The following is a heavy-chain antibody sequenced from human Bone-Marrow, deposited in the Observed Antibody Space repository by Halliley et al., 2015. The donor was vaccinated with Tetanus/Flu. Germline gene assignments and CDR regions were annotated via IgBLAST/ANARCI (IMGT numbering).Heavy chain of an antibody. J-gene: IGHJ4*02. CDR2: ISSDGSMK. V-gene: IGHV3-30-3*01. D-gene: IGHD5-18*01. Sequence: SLRLSCAASGFTFNTYAMHWVRQAPGKGLEWVAVISSDGSMKYYADSVKGRFTISRDNSKNTLYLQMNGLRADDTAVYYCAKEKWIQQSYYFDYWGQGTLVTVSS. CDR1: GFTFNTYA. CDR3: AKEKWIQQSYYFDY.